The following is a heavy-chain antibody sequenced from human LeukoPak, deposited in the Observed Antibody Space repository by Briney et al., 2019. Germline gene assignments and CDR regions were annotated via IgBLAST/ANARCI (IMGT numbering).Heavy chain of an antibody. CDR3: ARADSDALDI. Sequence: ASVKVSCKASGYTFTDYYMHWVRQAPGQGLEWMGWINPNSGDTNYAQKFQGRVTMTRDTSISIAYMELSRLRSDDTAVYYCARADSDALDIWGQGTMVTVSS. CDR2: INPNSGDT. J-gene: IGHJ3*02. CDR1: GYTFTDYY. V-gene: IGHV1-2*02.